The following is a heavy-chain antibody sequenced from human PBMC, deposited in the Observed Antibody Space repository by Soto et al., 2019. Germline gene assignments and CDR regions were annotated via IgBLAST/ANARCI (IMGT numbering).Heavy chain of an antibody. J-gene: IGHJ5*01. Sequence: GGSLRLSCESSGFDFTSRVMHWLRQGPGKAPKGMAVIAPDGPYKYHTESVKGRFTISRDNSKHTVDLQMDSLRPDDTAVYYCVRRAVGRWLEPWGLGTVVTVSS. V-gene: IGHV3-33*08. CDR1: GFDFTSRV. CDR3: VRRAVGRWLEP. CDR2: IAPDGPYK.